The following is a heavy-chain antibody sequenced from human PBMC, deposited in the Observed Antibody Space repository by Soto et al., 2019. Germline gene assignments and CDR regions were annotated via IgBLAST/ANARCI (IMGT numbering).Heavy chain of an antibody. Sequence: SVKVSCKPSGCTFTSYYMHWVRQSSGQGLERMGIINPSDGSTSYEQKFQGRVTMNRDTYPSTVYIERSIMRSADTAVYYCATSDEIGRRRITIFVCAMDVWGQ. CDR1: GCTFTSYY. D-gene: IGHD3-3*01. CDR3: ATSDEIGRRRITIFVCAMDV. V-gene: IGHV1-46*01. CDR2: INPSDGST. J-gene: IGHJ6*02.